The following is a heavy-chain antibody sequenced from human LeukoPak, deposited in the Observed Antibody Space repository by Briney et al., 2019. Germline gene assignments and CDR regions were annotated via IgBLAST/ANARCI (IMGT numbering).Heavy chain of an antibody. D-gene: IGHD6-19*01. J-gene: IGHJ4*02. Sequence: GGSLRLSCAASGFTFSSCAMSWVRQAPGKGLEWVSAISGSGGSTYYVDSVKGRFTISRDNSKNTLYLQMNSLRAEDTAVYYCAKDPSGWHRLYYFDYWGQGTLVTVSS. V-gene: IGHV3-23*01. CDR3: AKDPSGWHRLYYFDY. CDR2: ISGSGGST. CDR1: GFTFSSCA.